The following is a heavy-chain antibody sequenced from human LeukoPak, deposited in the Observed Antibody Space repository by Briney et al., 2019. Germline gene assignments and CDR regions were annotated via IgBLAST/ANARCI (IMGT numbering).Heavy chain of an antibody. J-gene: IGHJ4*02. D-gene: IGHD5-18*01. V-gene: IGHV1-3*03. CDR3: ARELSYSYGYGY. CDR2: ISAGNGNT. Sequence: ASVKVSCKASGYTFTSYAMHWVRQAPGQRLEWMGWISAGNGNTKYSQEFQGRVTITRDTSASTAYMELSSLRSEDMAVYYCARELSYSYGYGYWGQGTLVTVSS. CDR1: GYTFTSYA.